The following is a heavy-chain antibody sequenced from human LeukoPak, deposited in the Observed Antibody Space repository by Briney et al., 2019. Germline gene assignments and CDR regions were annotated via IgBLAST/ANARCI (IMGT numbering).Heavy chain of an antibody. D-gene: IGHD3-22*01. Sequence: PGGSLRLSCAASGFTVSSNYMSWVRQAPGKGLEWVSVIYSGGSTYYADSVKGRFTISRDNSKNTLYLQMNSLRAEDTAVYYCAREAYYDSSGYYSDYWGQGTLVTVSS. J-gene: IGHJ4*02. V-gene: IGHV3-66*01. CDR2: IYSGGST. CDR3: AREAYYDSSGYYSDY. CDR1: GFTVSSNY.